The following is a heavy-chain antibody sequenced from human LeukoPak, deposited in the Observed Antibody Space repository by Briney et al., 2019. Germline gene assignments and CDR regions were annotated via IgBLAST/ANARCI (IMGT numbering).Heavy chain of an antibody. J-gene: IGHJ4*02. CDR1: GFNFSKND. CDR3: AKAFDYNGLRGKGGSFDC. CDR2: IGVGGDT. D-gene: IGHD4-11*01. V-gene: IGHV3-13*01. Sequence: GGSLRLSCVASGFNFSKNDMHWVRQTTERGLEWVSAIGVGGDTYYADPVKGRFTISRENGKNSVYLQMNSLRAGDTAVYFCAKAFDYNGLRGKGGSFDCWGQGALVTVSS.